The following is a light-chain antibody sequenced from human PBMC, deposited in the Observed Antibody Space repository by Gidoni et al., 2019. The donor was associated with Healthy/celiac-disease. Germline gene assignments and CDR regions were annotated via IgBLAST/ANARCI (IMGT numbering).Light chain of an antibody. CDR1: QDISNY. CDR3: QHYDNLPQT. CDR2: DAS. V-gene: IGKV1-33*01. J-gene: IGKJ3*01. Sequence: DIQMTQSPSSLSASVGDRVTITCQASQDISNYLNWYQQKPGKAPKLLIYDASNLETGVPSRFSGSGSGTDFTFTISSLRPEDIATYYCQHYDNLPQTFGPGTKVEIK.